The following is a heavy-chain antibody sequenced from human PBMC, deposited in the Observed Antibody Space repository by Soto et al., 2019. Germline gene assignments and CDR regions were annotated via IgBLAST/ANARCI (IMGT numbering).Heavy chain of an antibody. J-gene: IGHJ5*02. V-gene: IGHV4-31*03. D-gene: IGHD6-13*01. Sequence: SETLSLTCTVSGGSISSGGYYWSWIRQHPGKGLGWIGYIYYSGSTYYNPSLKSRVTISVDTSKNQFSLKLSSVTAADTAVYYCARVRQQLIRRWFDPWGQGTLVTVSS. CDR3: ARVRQQLIRRWFDP. CDR1: GGSISSGGYY. CDR2: IYYSGST.